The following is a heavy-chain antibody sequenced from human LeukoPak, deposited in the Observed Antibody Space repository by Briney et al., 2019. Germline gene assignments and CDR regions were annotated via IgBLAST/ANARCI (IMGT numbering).Heavy chain of an antibody. CDR3: AKPAAAPYYFDY. D-gene: IGHD6-13*01. Sequence: PGGSLGLSCAASGFTFSSYAMSWVRQAPGKGLEWVSGISGSGGSTYYADSVKGRFTISRDNSKNTLYLQMNSLRAEDTAVYYCAKPAAAPYYFDYWGPGTLVAVSS. J-gene: IGHJ4*02. CDR2: ISGSGGST. CDR1: GFTFSSYA. V-gene: IGHV3-23*01.